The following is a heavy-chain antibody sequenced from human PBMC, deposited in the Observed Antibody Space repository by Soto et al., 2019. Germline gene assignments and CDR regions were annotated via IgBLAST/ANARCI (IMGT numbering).Heavy chain of an antibody. CDR1: GYTFTSYA. J-gene: IGHJ4*02. Sequence: QVQLVQSGAEEKKPGASVKVSCKASGYTFTSYAMHWVRQAPGQRLEWMGWINAGNGNTKYSQKFQGRVPITRDTAARTAYMEVSSLRSEDTAVYYCARYGDYSIFDYWGQGTLVTVSS. V-gene: IGHV1-3*05. D-gene: IGHD4-17*01. CDR2: INAGNGNT. CDR3: ARYGDYSIFDY.